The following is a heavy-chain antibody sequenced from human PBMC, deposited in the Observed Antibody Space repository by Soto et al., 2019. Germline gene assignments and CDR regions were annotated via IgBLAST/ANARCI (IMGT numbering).Heavy chain of an antibody. V-gene: IGHV4-39*07. CDR2: IYLGGSI. J-gene: IGHJ3*02. CDR1: GGSISSSSYY. CDR3: ARTPDI. Sequence: PSETLSLTCTVSGGSISSSSYYWGWIRQPPGKGLEWIGSIYLGGSINYNPSFKSRVTISVDRSKNQFSLKLGSVTAADTAVYYCARTPDIWGQGTMVTVSS.